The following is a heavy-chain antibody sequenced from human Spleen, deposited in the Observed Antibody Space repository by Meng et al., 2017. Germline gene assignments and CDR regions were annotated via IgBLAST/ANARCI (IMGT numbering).Heavy chain of an antibody. J-gene: IGHJ4*02. D-gene: IGHD1-26*01. CDR1: GYTFSNYA. V-gene: IGHV7-4-1*02. Sequence: GRLVQLGAEVKKPGASVKVSCKASGYTFSNYAINWVRQAPGQGLEWMGWIDTKTGDPTYAQGFTGRFVFSLDTSVSAAYLQISGLKTDDTAVYYCARGKGGSFFFDDYWGQGTLVTVSS. CDR2: IDTKTGDP. CDR3: ARGKGGSFFFDDY.